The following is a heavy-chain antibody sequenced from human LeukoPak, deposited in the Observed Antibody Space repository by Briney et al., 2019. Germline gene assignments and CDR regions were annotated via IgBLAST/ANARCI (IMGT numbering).Heavy chain of an antibody. V-gene: IGHV4-59*12. CDR1: GGSISSYY. CDR3: AKTPNAFVRGGYYFEY. D-gene: IGHD6-6*01. Sequence: PSETLSLTCTVSGGSISSYYWSWIRQPPGKGLEWIGYIHYSGSTNYNPSLKSRVTISVDTSKNQFSLKLSSVTAADTAVYYCAKTPNAFVRGGYYFEYWGQGTLVTVSS. CDR2: IHYSGST. J-gene: IGHJ4*02.